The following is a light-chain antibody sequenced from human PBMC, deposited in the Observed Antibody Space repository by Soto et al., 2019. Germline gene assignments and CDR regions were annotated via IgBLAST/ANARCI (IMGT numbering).Light chain of an antibody. CDR1: QSVSTY. CDR3: QQRSSWPPT. V-gene: IGKV3-11*01. J-gene: IGKJ3*01. Sequence: EIVLTQSPRTLSLFPGERATLSCRASQSVSTYLGWYQQKPGQAPRLLIYHASTRASGIPGRFTGSGSETDFTLTISSLEPEDLAIYYCQQRSSWPPTFGPGTKVEIK. CDR2: HAS.